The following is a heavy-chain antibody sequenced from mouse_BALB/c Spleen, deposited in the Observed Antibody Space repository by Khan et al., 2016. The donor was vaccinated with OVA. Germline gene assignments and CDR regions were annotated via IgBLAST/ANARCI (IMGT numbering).Heavy chain of an antibody. CDR3: AREGLRGVAMDY. CDR2: IYPGDGST. Sequence: QGQRQQAGPELVKPGALVKISCKASGYTFTAYDINWVKQRPGQGLEWIGWIYPGDGSTKYNENFKGKATLTADTSSNTAYMQLSSLTSEKSAVYFCAREGLRGVAMDYWGQGTSVSVSS. J-gene: IGHJ4*01. D-gene: IGHD2-4*01. CDR1: GYTFTAYD. V-gene: IGHV1S56*01.